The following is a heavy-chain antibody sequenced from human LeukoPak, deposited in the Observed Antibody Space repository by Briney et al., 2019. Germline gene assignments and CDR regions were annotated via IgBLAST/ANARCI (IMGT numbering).Heavy chain of an antibody. V-gene: IGHV3-23*01. CDR3: AKGRNDYGDAALNY. J-gene: IGHJ4*02. CDR1: GFTFNSYA. CDR2: ISGSGGST. D-gene: IGHD4-17*01. Sequence: GGSLRLSCAASGFTFNSYAMSWVRQAPGKGLEWVSAISGSGGSTSSADSVKGRFTISRASSENKLSLQLNILRAEDTAGSQCAKGRNDYGDAALNYWGQGTLVTVSS.